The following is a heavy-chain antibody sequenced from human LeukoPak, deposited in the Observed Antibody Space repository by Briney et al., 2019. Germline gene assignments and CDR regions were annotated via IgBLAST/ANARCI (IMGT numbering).Heavy chain of an antibody. CDR2: MNPKSGDT. V-gene: IGHV1-8*03. Sequence: ASVKVSCKASGYTFTSYDINWVRQATGQGLEWMGWMNPKSGDTGYSQKFQGRVFITRDTSINTAYMELSSLGSDDTAVYYCARDGRGSGSSWFDPWGQGTLVIVSS. CDR3: ARDGRGSGSSWFDP. J-gene: IGHJ5*02. CDR1: GYTFTSYD. D-gene: IGHD3-10*01.